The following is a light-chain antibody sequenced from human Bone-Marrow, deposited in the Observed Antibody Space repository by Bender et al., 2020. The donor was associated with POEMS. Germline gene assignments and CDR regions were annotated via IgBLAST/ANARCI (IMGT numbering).Light chain of an antibody. CDR3: QSYDSRLNSYV. J-gene: IGLJ1*01. CDR2: SNN. CDR1: TSNIGSHT. V-gene: IGLV1-44*01. Sequence: QSVLTQPPSASGTPGQRVTISCSGRTSNIGSHTVNWYQQLPGTAPRLLIYSNNQRPSGVPDRFSGSKSGTSASLAITGLQAEDEADYYCQSYDSRLNSYVFGTGTKVTVL.